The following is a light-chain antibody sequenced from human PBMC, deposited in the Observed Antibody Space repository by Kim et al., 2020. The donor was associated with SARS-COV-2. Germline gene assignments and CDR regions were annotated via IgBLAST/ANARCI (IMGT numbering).Light chain of an antibody. V-gene: IGKV1-5*01. J-gene: IGKJ5*01. CDR2: DAS. Sequence: IQLTQSPYTLSASVGDRVTITCRASQSIGGWLAWYQQKPGKAPKLLIYDASSVESGVPSRFSGSGSGTEFTLTISSLQPDDSATYYCQHHSTYPITFGQGTRLEIK. CDR1: QSIGGW. CDR3: QHHSTYPIT.